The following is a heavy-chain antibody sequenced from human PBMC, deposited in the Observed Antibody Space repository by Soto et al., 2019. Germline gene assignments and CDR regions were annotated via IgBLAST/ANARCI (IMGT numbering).Heavy chain of an antibody. CDR3: ASLVVPAALYYFDY. J-gene: IGHJ4*02. CDR2: IYYSGST. CDR1: GGSISSSSYY. Sequence: SETLSLTCTVSGGSISSSSYYWGWIRQPPGKGLEWIGSIYYSGSTYYNPSLKSRVTISVDTSKNQFSLKLSSVTAADTAVYYCASLVVPAALYYFDYWGQGTLVTVSS. V-gene: IGHV4-39*01. D-gene: IGHD2-2*01.